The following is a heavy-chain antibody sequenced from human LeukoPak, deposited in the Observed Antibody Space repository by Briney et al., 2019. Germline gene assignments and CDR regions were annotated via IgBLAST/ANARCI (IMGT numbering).Heavy chain of an antibody. J-gene: IGHJ6*03. V-gene: IGHV3-23*01. CDR2: ISGSGGST. D-gene: IGHD4-11*01. CDR3: AKFGEDFFDYSNYYYYYYMDV. Sequence: PGGSLRLSCAASGFTFSSYAMSWVRQAPGKGLEWVSAISGSGGSTYYADSVKGRFTISRDNSKNTPYLQMNSLRAEDTAVYYCAKFGEDFFDYSNYYYYYYMDVWGKGATVTVSS. CDR1: GFTFSSYA.